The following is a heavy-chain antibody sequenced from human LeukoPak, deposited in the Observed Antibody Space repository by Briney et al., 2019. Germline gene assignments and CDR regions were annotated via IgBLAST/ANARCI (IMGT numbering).Heavy chain of an antibody. D-gene: IGHD6-13*01. J-gene: IGHJ5*02. V-gene: IGHV3-21*01. CDR2: ISSSSSYI. CDR1: GCTLSGDS. Sequence: AGGSVRLSFAASGCTLSGDSMNWVRQAPGNGLELVSSISSSSSYIYYADSVKGRFTISRDNAKNSLYLQMNSLRAEDTAVYYCARGLPYSSSPYWFDTWGQGTLVTVSS. CDR3: ARGLPYSSSPYWFDT.